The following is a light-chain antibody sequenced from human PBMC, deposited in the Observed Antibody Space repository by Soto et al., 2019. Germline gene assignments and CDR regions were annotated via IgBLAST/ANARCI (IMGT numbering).Light chain of an antibody. CDR3: QQRSSWPFT. CDR1: QSVSSSY. CDR2: ATS. Sequence: EIVLTQSPGTLSLSPGERATLSCRASQSVSSSYLAWYQRKPGQAPRLRIYATSNRATGIPARFSGSGSGTDFTLTISSLEPEDFAVYYCQQRSSWPFTFGPGTKVDIK. V-gene: IGKV3D-20*02. J-gene: IGKJ3*01.